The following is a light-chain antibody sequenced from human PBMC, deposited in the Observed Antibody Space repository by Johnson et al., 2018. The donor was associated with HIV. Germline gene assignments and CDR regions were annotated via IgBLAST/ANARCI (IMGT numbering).Light chain of an antibody. V-gene: IGLV1-51*01. J-gene: IGLJ1*01. Sequence: VLTQPPSVSAAPGQKVTTSCSGSSSNIGHNYVSWYQQLPGTAPKLLIYDNNKRPSGIPDRFSGSKSGTSATLGITGLQTGDEADYYCGTWDSSLSAGGANYVFGTGTKVTVL. CDR2: DNN. CDR1: SSNIGHNY. CDR3: GTWDSSLSAGGANYV.